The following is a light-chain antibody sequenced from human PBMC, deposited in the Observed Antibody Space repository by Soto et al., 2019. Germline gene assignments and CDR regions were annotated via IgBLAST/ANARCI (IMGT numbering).Light chain of an antibody. J-gene: IGKJ1*01. CDR1: QSITIY. V-gene: IGKV1-39*01. Sequence: DIQMTQSPSSLSASVGDRVTITCRASQSITIYLNWYQQKPGKAPELLIYAASSLQSGVPSRFSGSGSGTEFTLSIGSLQPEDFATYYCQQSYGTPPWTFGQGTKVEFK. CDR2: AAS. CDR3: QQSYGTPPWT.